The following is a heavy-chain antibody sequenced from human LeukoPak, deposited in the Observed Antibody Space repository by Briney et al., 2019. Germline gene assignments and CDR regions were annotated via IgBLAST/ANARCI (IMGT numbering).Heavy chain of an antibody. CDR3: TRAGGYDNYFDY. CDR1: GFTFGDYA. Sequence: GGSLRLSCTASGFTFGDYARSWVRQAPGKGLEWVVFIRSKTYGETIDYAASVKGRFTISRDDSKSIAYLQMNSLKIEDTAVYYCTRAGGYDNYFDYWGQGTLVTVSS. D-gene: IGHD5-12*01. V-gene: IGHV3-49*04. J-gene: IGHJ4*02. CDR2: IRSKTYGETI.